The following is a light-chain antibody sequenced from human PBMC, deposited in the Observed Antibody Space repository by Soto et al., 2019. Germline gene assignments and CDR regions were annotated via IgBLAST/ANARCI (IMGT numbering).Light chain of an antibody. V-gene: IGKV1-39*01. CDR3: QQSYSTPPWT. CDR2: KAS. CDR1: QSISSY. J-gene: IGKJ1*01. Sequence: DIQMTQSPSSLSASVGDRVTITCRASQSISSYLNWYQQKPGKAPKLLIYKASTLKSGVPSRFSGSGSGTEFTLTISSLQPEDFATYFCQQSYSTPPWTFGQGTKVDI.